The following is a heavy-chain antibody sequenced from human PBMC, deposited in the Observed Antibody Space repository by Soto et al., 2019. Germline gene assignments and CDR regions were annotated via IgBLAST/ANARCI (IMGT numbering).Heavy chain of an antibody. CDR3: ARDRGGYPYYFDY. Sequence: EVQLVESGGGLVKPGGSLRLSCAASGFTFSSYSMNWVRQAPGKGLEWVSSISSSSSYIYYADSVKGRFTISRDNAKNSLYLQMNSVSAEDTAVYYCARDRGGYPYYFDYWGQGTLVTVSS. CDR1: GFTFSSYS. J-gene: IGHJ4*02. V-gene: IGHV3-21*01. CDR2: ISSSSSYI. D-gene: IGHD5-12*01.